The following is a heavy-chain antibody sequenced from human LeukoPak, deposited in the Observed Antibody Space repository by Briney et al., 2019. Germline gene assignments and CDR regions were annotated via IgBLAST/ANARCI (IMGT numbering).Heavy chain of an antibody. CDR3: ARAHMITSYYYYYYMDV. J-gene: IGHJ6*03. V-gene: IGHV4-4*02. CDR2: IYHSGST. D-gene: IGHD3-16*01. CDR1: GGSISNSNW. Sequence: PSETLSLTCAVSGGSISNSNWWSWVRQPPGKGLEWIGEIYHSGSTNYNPSLKSRVTISVDTSKNQFSLKLSSVTAADTAVYYCARAHMITSYYYYYYMDVWGKGTTVTVSS.